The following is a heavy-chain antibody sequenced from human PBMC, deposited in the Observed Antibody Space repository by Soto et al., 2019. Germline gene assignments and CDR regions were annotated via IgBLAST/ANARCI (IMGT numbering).Heavy chain of an antibody. D-gene: IGHD6-6*01. CDR1: GFTSSRHW. V-gene: IGHV3-7*01. CDR2: RKQDGRER. CDR3: ARDSARIAARHYYGMDV. J-gene: IGHJ6*02. Sequence: LRLSCAASGFTSSRHWMSWVRQAPGTGLEWAGCRKQDGRERESVDSAKGRITISRDNAKNSLYLQMNSPGAEDTAVYYCARDSARIAARHYYGMDVWGQGTTGTV.